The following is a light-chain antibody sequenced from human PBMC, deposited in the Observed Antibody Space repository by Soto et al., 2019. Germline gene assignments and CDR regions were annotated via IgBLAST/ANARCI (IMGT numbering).Light chain of an antibody. CDR1: QSVDNSY. J-gene: IGKJ5*01. Sequence: EIVLTQSPGTLSLPSGEPSTLSCKTSQSVDNSYLAWYQHKHGQPPRLLIYDASNRATGIPARFSGSGSGTDFTLTISSLEPEDFAVYYCQQHSNWPPITFGQGTRLEIK. CDR3: QQHSNWPPIT. V-gene: IGKV3-11*01. CDR2: DAS.